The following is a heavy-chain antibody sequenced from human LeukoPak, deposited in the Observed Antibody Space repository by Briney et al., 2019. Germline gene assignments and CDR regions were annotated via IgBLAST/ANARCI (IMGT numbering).Heavy chain of an antibody. V-gene: IGHV3-23*01. J-gene: IGHJ4*02. Sequence: GGSLRLSCAASGFTFSSYAMSWVRQAPGKGLEWGSAISGSGGSTYYADSVKGRFTISRDNSKNTLYLQMNSLRAEDTAVYYCAKDRNYYDSSGYYYPPHFDYWGQGTLVTVSS. CDR1: GFTFSSYA. CDR2: ISGSGGST. CDR3: AKDRNYYDSSGYYYPPHFDY. D-gene: IGHD3-22*01.